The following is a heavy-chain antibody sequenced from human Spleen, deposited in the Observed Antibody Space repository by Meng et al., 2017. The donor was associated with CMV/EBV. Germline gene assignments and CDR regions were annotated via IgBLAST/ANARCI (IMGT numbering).Heavy chain of an antibody. D-gene: IGHD2-2*01. CDR3: AKGGVYCSSTSCSPGDDYFDY. Sequence: SLRLSCAASGFTFSSYAMSWVRQAPGKGLEWVSGISWNSGSIGYADSVKGRFTISRDNAKNSLYLQMNSLRAEDMALYYCAKGGVYCSSTSCSPGDDYFDYWGQGTLVTVSS. V-gene: IGHV3-9*03. J-gene: IGHJ4*02. CDR2: ISWNSGSI. CDR1: GFTFSSYA.